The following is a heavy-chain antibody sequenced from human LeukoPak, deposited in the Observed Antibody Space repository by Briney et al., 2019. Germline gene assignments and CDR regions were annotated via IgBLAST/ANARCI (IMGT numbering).Heavy chain of an antibody. D-gene: IGHD5-18*01. CDR1: GFTFSSYA. V-gene: IGHV3-23*01. J-gene: IGHJ4*02. Sequence: GGSLRLSCAASGFTFSSYAMSWVRQAPGKGLEWVSFISGSGGDTYYADSVKGRLTISRDISKNTLYLQMNSLSAEDTAVYYCAKGDSGMVRRYYFDYWGQGTLVTVSS. CDR2: ISGSGGDT. CDR3: AKGDSGMVRRYYFDY.